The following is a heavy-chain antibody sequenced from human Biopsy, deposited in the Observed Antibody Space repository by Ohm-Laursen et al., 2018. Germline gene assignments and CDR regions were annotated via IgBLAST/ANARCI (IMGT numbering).Heavy chain of an antibody. CDR3: AKDTFADLRGPSGWYGVDY. CDR1: GFTFNDYA. Sequence: SLRLSCAASGFTFNDYAMHWVRQAPGKGLEWVSGISWNSNNIVYADSVKGRFTISRDNARNSLYLQIKSLRTEDTALYYCAKDTFADLRGPSGWYGVDYWGQGTMVTVSS. V-gene: IGHV3-9*01. J-gene: IGHJ4*02. CDR2: ISWNSNNI. D-gene: IGHD6-19*01.